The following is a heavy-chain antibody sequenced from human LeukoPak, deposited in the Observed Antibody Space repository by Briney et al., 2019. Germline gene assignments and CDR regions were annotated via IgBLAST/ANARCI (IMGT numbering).Heavy chain of an antibody. CDR3: ASRVRGVIRG. V-gene: IGHV4-59*12. Sequence: PSETLSLTCTVSLGSLSRYYWSWIRQPPGKGLEWIGYIHYTGSTNYNPSLKSRVTISADTTKNQFSMKLSSVTAADTAVYYCASRVRGVIRGWGQGTLVTVSS. J-gene: IGHJ4*02. D-gene: IGHD3-10*01. CDR1: LGSLSRYY. CDR2: IHYTGST.